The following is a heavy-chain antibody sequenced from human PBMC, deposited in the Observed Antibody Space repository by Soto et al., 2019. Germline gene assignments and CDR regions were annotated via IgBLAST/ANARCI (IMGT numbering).Heavy chain of an antibody. CDR1: GFTFSSYA. CDR2: ISYDGSNK. J-gene: IGHJ6*02. CDR3: ARDRGGSHGGGRGIYYYYYYGMDV. D-gene: IGHD2-15*01. V-gene: IGHV3-30-3*01. Sequence: QVQLVESGGGVVQPGRSLRLSCAASGFTFSSYAMHWVRQAPGKGLEWVSVISYDGSNKYYADSVKGRLTISRDNSKNTLSLQRNSLGAEDAAVDYCARDRGGSHGGGRGIYYYYYYGMDVWGQGTTVTVSS.